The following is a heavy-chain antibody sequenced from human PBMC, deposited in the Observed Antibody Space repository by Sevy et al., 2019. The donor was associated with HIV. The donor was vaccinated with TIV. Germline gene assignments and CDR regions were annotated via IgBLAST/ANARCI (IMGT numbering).Heavy chain of an antibody. CDR3: ARGRQAYVVVVPSTVPFDY. D-gene: IGHD2-2*01. Sequence: SQTLSLTCAVSGGSFSGYFWNWIRQSPGKGLEWIGEINHTGSLKYNPSLKSRVTISVDASKSQLSLHLRSVTAADTAVYYCARGRQAYVVVVPSTVPFDYWGRGTLVAVSS. V-gene: IGHV4-34*01. J-gene: IGHJ4*02. CDR1: GGSFSGYF. CDR2: INHTGSL.